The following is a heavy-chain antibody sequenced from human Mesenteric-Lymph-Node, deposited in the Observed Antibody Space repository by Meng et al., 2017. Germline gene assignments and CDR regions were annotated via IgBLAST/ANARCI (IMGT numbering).Heavy chain of an antibody. Sequence: QLQLQRWGAGLLKPSGTLSLTCAVYGGSFTAYYWTWIRQAPGKGPEWIGEVTHSGSTTYNPSLASRVSISVDKPKNQFSLKLSSVTAADTAVYYCARHIKDYYDSSGSLDYWGQGTLVTVSS. CDR1: GGSFTAYY. CDR2: VTHSGST. J-gene: IGHJ4*02. CDR3: ARHIKDYYDSSGSLDY. D-gene: IGHD3-22*01. V-gene: IGHV4-34*01.